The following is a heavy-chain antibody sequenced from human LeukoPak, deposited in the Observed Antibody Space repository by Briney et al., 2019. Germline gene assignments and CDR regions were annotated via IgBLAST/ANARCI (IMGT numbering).Heavy chain of an antibody. J-gene: IGHJ4*02. V-gene: IGHV4-30-4*01. CDR3: AREPAAVGTRANLFDY. CDR2: IYYSGST. CDR1: GGSISSGDYY. D-gene: IGHD6-13*01. Sequence: SQTLSLTCTVSGGSISSGDYYWSWIRQPPGRGLEWIGYIYYSGSTYYNPSLKSRVTISVDTSRNQFSLKLSSVTGANTAVYYCAREPAAVGTRANLFDYWGQGTLVTVSS.